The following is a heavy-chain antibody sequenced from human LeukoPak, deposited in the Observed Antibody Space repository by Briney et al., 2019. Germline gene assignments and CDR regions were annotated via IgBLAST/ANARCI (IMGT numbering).Heavy chain of an antibody. V-gene: IGHV3-43*01. Sequence: PGGSLRLSCAASGFIFADYAMHWVRQPPGKALEWVSFISPDGSNTYYADSVKGRFTIPGDNNKNSLSLQMNSLTTDDTALYYCAKGDGYNGCFDCWGQGTLVTVSS. CDR3: AKGDGYNGCFDC. CDR2: ISPDGSNT. J-gene: IGHJ4*02. CDR1: GFIFADYA. D-gene: IGHD5-24*01.